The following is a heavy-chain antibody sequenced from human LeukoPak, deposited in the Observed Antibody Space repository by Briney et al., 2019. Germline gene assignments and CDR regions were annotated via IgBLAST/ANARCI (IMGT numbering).Heavy chain of an antibody. Sequence: ASVKVSCKASGYTFIGYYMHWVRQAPGQGLEWMGWMNPNSGNTGYAQKFQGRVTMTRNTSISTAYMELSSLRSEDTAVYYCARGLTTYYYDSSGPDAFDIWGQGTMVTVSS. V-gene: IGHV1-8*02. D-gene: IGHD3-22*01. CDR3: ARGLTTYYYDSSGPDAFDI. J-gene: IGHJ3*02. CDR1: GYTFIGYY. CDR2: MNPNSGNT.